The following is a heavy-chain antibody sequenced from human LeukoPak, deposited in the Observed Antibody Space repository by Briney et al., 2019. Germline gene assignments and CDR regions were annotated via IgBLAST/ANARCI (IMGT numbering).Heavy chain of an antibody. CDR3: AKEGRPPGTDNYSNWLFGDY. CDR2: IYSGGKI. J-gene: IGHJ4*02. D-gene: IGHD4-11*01. Sequence: GGSLRLSCAASGFTVSSNYMSWVRQAPGKGLEWVSVIYSGGKIYYADSVKGRFTISRDNSKNMVYLQMNSLRAEDTAVYYCAKEGRPPGTDNYSNWLFGDYWGQGTLVTVSS. CDR1: GFTVSSNY. V-gene: IGHV3-53*01.